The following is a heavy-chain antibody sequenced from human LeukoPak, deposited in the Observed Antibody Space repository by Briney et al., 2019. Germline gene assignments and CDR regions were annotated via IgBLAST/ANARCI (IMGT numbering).Heavy chain of an antibody. Sequence: VASVKVSCKASGGTFSSYAISWVRQAPGQGLEWMGRIIPILGIANYAQKFQGRVTITADKSTSTAYKELSSLRSEDTAVYYCASGGYCSGGSCHGWFDPWGQGTLVTVPS. CDR2: IIPILGIA. CDR3: ASGGYCSGGSCHGWFDP. V-gene: IGHV1-69*04. J-gene: IGHJ5*02. D-gene: IGHD2-15*01. CDR1: GGTFSSYA.